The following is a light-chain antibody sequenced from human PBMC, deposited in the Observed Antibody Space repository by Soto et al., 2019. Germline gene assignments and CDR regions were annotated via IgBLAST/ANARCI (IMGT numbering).Light chain of an antibody. Sequence: EMVLTQSPGTLSLSPGERPTLSCRASQSVSSSYLAWYQQKPGQAPRLLIYDASNRATGIPARFSGSGSGTDFTLTISSLEPEDFAVYYCQQRSNWFTFGQGTRLEIK. CDR3: QQRSNWFT. V-gene: IGKV3D-20*02. CDR1: QSVSSSY. J-gene: IGKJ5*01. CDR2: DAS.